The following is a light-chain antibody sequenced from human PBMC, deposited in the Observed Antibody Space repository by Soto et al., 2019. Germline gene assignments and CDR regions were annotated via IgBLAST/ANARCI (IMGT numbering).Light chain of an antibody. CDR3: CSYAGSATSGV. J-gene: IGLJ3*02. V-gene: IGLV2-23*01. CDR2: EGS. CDR1: SSDVGSYNL. Sequence: QSVLTQPASVSGSPGQSITISCTGTSSDVGSYNLVSWYQQHPGKAPKLMIYEGSKRPSGVSNRFSGSKSGNTASLTISGLQAEDEADYFCCSYAGSATSGVFGGGTKLTV.